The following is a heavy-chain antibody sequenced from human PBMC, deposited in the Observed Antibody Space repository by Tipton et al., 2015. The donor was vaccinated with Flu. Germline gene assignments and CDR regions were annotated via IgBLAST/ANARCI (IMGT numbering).Heavy chain of an antibody. J-gene: IGHJ4*02. CDR3: ARDPSLGMPDYFDS. Sequence: TLSLTCAVYGGSFSGYYWSWIRQPPGKGLEWIGEINHSGSTNYNPSLKSRVTISVDTSKNQFSLQLTSVTAADTAVYYCARDPSLGMPDYFDSWGQGTLVTASS. CDR2: INHSGST. V-gene: IGHV4-34*01. CDR1: GGSFSGYY. D-gene: IGHD2-2*01.